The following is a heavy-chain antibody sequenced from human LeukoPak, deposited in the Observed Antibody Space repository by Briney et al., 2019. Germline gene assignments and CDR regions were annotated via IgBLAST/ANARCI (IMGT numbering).Heavy chain of an antibody. CDR2: INPNSGGT. CDR3: ARDRAVAGSSSSAFDI. Sequence: ASVKVSCKASGYTFTSYGISWVRQAPGQGLEWMGWINPNSGGTNYAQKFQGRVTMTRDTSISTAYMELSRLRSDDTAVYYCARDRAVAGSSSSAFDIWGQGTMVTVSS. D-gene: IGHD6-19*01. CDR1: GYTFTSYG. J-gene: IGHJ3*02. V-gene: IGHV1-2*02.